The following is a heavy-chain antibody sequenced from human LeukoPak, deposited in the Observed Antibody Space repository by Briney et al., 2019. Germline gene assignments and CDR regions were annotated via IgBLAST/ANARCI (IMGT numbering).Heavy chain of an antibody. V-gene: IGHV1-2*04. CDR2: INPNSGGT. D-gene: IGHD3-10*01. CDR3: VRDRGNPLPRYYFDY. CDR1: GYTFTGYS. J-gene: IGHJ4*02. Sequence: ASVKVSCKASGYTFTGYSMHWVRQAPGQGLEWMGWINPNSGGTNYAQKFQGWVTMTRDTSISTAYMELSRLRSDDTAVYYCVRDRGNPLPRYYFDYWGQGTLVTASS.